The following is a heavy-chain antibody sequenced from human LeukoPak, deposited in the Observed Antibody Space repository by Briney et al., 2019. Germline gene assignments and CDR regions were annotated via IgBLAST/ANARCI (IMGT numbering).Heavy chain of an antibody. CDR3: TRDYYGSGSYYNGQTLFDY. J-gene: IGHJ4*02. CDR2: IRSKANSYAT. CDR1: GFTFSGSA. Sequence: GGSLRLSCAASGFTFSGSAMHWVRQASGKGLEWVGRIRSKANSYATAYAASVKGRFTISRDDSKNTAYLQMNSLKTEDTAVYYCTRDYYGSGSYYNGQTLFDYWGQGTLVTVSS. D-gene: IGHD3-10*01. V-gene: IGHV3-73*01.